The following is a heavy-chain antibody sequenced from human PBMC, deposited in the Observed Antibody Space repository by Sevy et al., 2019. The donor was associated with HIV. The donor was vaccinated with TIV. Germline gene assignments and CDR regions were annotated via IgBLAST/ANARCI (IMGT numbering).Heavy chain of an antibody. V-gene: IGHV1-2*06. CDR3: VRVPAAAGTRGYFDY. D-gene: IGHD6-13*01. Sequence: ASVKVSCKTSGYSFSGYNMHWVRQAPGQGLEWMGRINPTSGGTKFAEMFQGRVTMTRDMSISTAYMDLSSLRSDDTAVYYCVRVPAAAGTRGYFDYWGQGTLVTVSS. CDR2: INPTSGGT. CDR1: GYSFSGYN. J-gene: IGHJ4*02.